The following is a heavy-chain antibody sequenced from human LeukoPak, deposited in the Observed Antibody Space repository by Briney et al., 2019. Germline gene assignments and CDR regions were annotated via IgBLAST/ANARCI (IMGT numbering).Heavy chain of an antibody. J-gene: IGHJ4*02. V-gene: IGHV3-21*01. D-gene: IGHD3-3*01. CDR2: ISSSSSYI. CDR3: ARDESGYSYYFDY. CDR1: GFTFSSYS. Sequence: GGSLRLSCAASGFTFSSYSMNWVRQAPGKGLGWVSSISSSSSYIYYADSVKGRFTISRDNAKNSLYLQMNSLRAEDTAVYYCARDESGYSYYFDYWGQGTLVTVSS.